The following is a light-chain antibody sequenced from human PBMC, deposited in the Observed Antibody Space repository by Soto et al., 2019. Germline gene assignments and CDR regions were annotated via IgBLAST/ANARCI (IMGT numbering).Light chain of an antibody. V-gene: IGKV3-11*01. J-gene: IGKJ4*01. CDR1: QSVANS. Sequence: DIVLTQSPATLSLSLGERAILSCGASQSVANSLAWYQQKPGQAPRLLIYDTSRRAAGTPARFSATGTGTDFTLTISSLEREDSAIYYCQQRVNWPPLTFGGGTRLEIK. CDR3: QQRVNWPPLT. CDR2: DTS.